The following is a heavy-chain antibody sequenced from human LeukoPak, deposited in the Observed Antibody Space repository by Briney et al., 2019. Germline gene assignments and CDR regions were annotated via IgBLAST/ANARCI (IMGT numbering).Heavy chain of an antibody. CDR2: IYYSGST. V-gene: IGHV4-39*07. CDR3: ARAPSSGWFRGGYYYYYMDV. J-gene: IGHJ6*03. CDR1: GGSISSSSYY. D-gene: IGHD6-19*01. Sequence: SETLSLTCTVSGGSISSSSYYWGWIRQPPGKGLEWIGSIYYSGSTYYNPSLKSRVTISVDTSKNQFSLKLSSVTAADTAVYYCARAPSSGWFRGGYYYYYMDVWGKGTTVTVSS.